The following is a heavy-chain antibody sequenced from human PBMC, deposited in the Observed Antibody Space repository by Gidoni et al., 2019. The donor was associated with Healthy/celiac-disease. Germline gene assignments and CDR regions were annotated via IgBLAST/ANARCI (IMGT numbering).Heavy chain of an antibody. CDR2: ISWNSGII. V-gene: IGHV3-9*01. CDR1: GFTFDDYA. CDR3: AKDGDGDYDGAHYYGMDV. J-gene: IGHJ6*02. Sequence: EVQLVESGGGLVQRGMSLRIYCAASGFTFDDYAMHWVRQAPGKGMECVSGISWNSGIIGYANSVKGRFTISRYNAKNSLYLQMNSLRAEDTALYYCAKDGDGDYDGAHYYGMDVWGQGTTVTVSS. D-gene: IGHD4-17*01.